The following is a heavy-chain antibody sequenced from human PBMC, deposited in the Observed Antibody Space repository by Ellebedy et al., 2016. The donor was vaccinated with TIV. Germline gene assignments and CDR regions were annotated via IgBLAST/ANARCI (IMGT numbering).Heavy chain of an antibody. CDR3: ASSQGY. CDR1: GGSISSSSYY. J-gene: IGHJ4*02. Sequence: GSLRLXCTVSGGSISSSSYYWGWIRQPPGKGLEWIGSIYYSGSTYYNPSLKSRVTISVDTSKNQFSLKLSSVTAADTAVYYCASSQGYWGQGTLVTVSS. V-gene: IGHV4-39*07. CDR2: IYYSGST.